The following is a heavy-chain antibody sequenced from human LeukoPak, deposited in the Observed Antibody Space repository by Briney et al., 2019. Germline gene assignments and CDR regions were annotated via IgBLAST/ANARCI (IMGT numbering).Heavy chain of an antibody. V-gene: IGHV1-2*02. CDR2: INPNSGGT. J-gene: IGHJ3*02. D-gene: IGHD3-22*01. CDR3: ARDLNQYYDSSGLWVRDTEDAFDI. CDR1: GYTFTGYY. Sequence: ASVKVSCKASGYTFTGYYMHWVRQAPGQGLEWMGWINPNSGGTNYAQKFQGRVTMTRDTSISTAYMELSRLRSEDTAVYYCARDLNQYYDSSGLWVRDTEDAFDIWGQGTMVTVSS.